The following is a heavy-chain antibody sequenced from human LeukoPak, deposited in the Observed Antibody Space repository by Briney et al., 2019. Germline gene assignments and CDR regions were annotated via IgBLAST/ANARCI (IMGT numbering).Heavy chain of an antibody. Sequence: GGSLRLSCAASGFTFSSYGMHWVRHAPGKGLEWVAVIWYDGSNKFYADSVKGRFTISRDNSKNTLYLQMNSLRAEDTAVYYCAREYSAGWFDPSGQGTLVTVSS. CDR1: GFTFSSYG. D-gene: IGHD6-13*01. CDR3: AREYSAGWFDP. J-gene: IGHJ5*02. CDR2: IWYDGSNK. V-gene: IGHV3-33*01.